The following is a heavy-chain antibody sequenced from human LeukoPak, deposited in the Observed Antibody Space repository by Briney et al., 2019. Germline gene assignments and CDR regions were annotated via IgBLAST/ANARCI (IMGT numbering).Heavy chain of an antibody. CDR3: APSPCSGDSRYRFDF. J-gene: IGHJ4*02. CDR2: IHHSGST. CDR1: GASISSSYW. Sequence: EPSETLSLTCAVSGASISSSYWWSWVRQPPGKGLEWIGEIHHSGSTKYNPSLKSRVTISVDKSKNQFSLKLSSVTAADTAVYYCAPSPCSGDSRYRFDFWGQGTQVTVSS. V-gene: IGHV4-4*02. D-gene: IGHD2-15*01.